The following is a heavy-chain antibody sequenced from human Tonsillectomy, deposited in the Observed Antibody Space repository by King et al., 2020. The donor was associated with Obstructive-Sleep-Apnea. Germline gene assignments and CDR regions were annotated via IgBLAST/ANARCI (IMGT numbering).Heavy chain of an antibody. CDR1: GGSISSTIYY. J-gene: IGHJ4*02. CDR3: ARDGESGGADS. CDR2: MYYSGST. D-gene: IGHD3-16*01. Sequence: LQLQESGPGLVKPSETLSLTCTVSGGSISSTIYYWVWIRQPPGKGLEWLGSMYYSGSTYYNPSLKSRVTIAVDTSKNQFSLKLSSVTAADTAVYYCARDGESGGADSWGQGALVTVSS. V-gene: IGHV4-39*07.